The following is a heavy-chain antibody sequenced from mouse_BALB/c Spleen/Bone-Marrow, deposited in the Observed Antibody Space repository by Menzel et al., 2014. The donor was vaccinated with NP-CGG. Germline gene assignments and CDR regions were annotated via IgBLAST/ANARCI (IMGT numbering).Heavy chain of an antibody. J-gene: IGHJ4*01. D-gene: IGHD2-4*01. Sequence: LMASGGGLVQPGGSRKLSCAASGFTVSSFGMHWVRQAPEKGLEWGADISSDRSIIYYQDTVNGRFTIYRDNPKKTLFLQMSSLRSQDTNMYYCTRSGIYHDCERKSYYAIDYWGQGTSVPVSS. V-gene: IGHV5-17*02. CDR1: GFTVSSFG. CDR2: ISSDRSII. CDR3: TRSGIYHDCERKSYYAIDY.